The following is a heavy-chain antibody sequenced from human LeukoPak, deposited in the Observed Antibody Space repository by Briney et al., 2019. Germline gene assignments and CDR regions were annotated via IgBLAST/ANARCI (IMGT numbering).Heavy chain of an antibody. J-gene: IGHJ3*02. D-gene: IGHD3-16*02. V-gene: IGHV1-69*01. CDR2: IIPIFGTA. CDR3: ARDDTYDYVWGSYRCSALDI. Sequence: SVKVSCKASGGTFSSYAISWVRQAPGQGLEWMGGIIPIFGTANYAQKFQGRVTITADESTSTAYMELSSLRSEDTAVYYCARDDTYDYVWGSYRCSALDIWGQGTMVTVSS. CDR1: GGTFSSYA.